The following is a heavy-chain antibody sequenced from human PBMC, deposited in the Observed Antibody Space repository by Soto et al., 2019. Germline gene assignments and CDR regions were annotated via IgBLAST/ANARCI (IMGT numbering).Heavy chain of an antibody. Sequence: VQLVESGGGVVQPGRSLRLSCAASGFTFSDYAMHWVRQAPGKGLEWVAVVSHDGRNTHYADSVKGRFTISRDSSNNTVSLEMTSLRAEDEAVCYCAKGGRQWLVTSDFNYWGQGALVTVSS. V-gene: IGHV3-30*18. D-gene: IGHD6-19*01. CDR2: VSHDGRNT. CDR3: AKGGRQWLVTSDFNY. J-gene: IGHJ4*02. CDR1: GFTFSDYA.